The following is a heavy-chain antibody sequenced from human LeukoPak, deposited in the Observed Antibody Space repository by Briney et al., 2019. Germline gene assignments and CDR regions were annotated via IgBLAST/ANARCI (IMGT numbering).Heavy chain of an antibody. CDR2: ILYSGTTT. J-gene: IGHJ4*02. V-gene: IGHV4-59*01. CDR1: GGSISPYY. D-gene: IGHD1-1*01. CDR3: ARVGDWNDLVY. Sequence: KPSETLSLTCTVSGGSISPYYWSWIRQTPGKGLEWIGYILYSGTTTNYNPSLKSRVTISVDTSKNQFSPKLSSVTAADTAVYYCARVGDWNDLVYWGQGTLVTVSS.